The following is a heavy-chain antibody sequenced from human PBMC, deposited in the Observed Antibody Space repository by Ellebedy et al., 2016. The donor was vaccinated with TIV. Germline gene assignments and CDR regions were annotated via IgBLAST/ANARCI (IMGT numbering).Heavy chain of an antibody. D-gene: IGHD2-15*01. CDR1: GFTFSTYG. Sequence: PGGSLRLSCAASGFTFSTYGMHWVRQAPGKGLERVAIISSDGNDKYYADSVKGRFTISRDNSKNTLYLQVNSLRAEDTAVYYCAADRYCSGGNCYWVDYWGQGTLVTVSS. CDR2: ISSDGNDK. V-gene: IGHV3-30-3*01. J-gene: IGHJ4*02. CDR3: AADRYCSGGNCYWVDY.